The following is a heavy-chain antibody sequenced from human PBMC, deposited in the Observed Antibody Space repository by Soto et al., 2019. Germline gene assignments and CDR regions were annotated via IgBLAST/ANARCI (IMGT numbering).Heavy chain of an antibody. V-gene: IGHV3-30*04. D-gene: IGHD3-10*01. J-gene: IGHJ6*02. CDR3: ARDSGSSSWYYYYGMDV. CDR1: GFTFSSYA. CDR2: ISYDGSNK. Sequence: GGSLRLSCAASGFTFSSYAMHWVRQAPGKGLEWVAVISYDGSNKYYADSVKGRFTISRDNSKNTLYLQMNSLRAEDTAVYYCARDSGSSSWYYYYGMDVWGQGTTVTVSS.